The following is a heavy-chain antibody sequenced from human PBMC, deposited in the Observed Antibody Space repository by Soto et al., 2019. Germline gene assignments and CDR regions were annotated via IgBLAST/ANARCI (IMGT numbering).Heavy chain of an antibody. CDR3: ARVVSGSYLDY. Sequence: QVQLQESGPGLVKASQTLSLTCTVSGGTITTGGHFWSWIRQYPGKGLEWIGYIYYSGTTHYNPSLKSRVTISIDTSKNQFSLNLSSVTAADTAVYYCARVVSGSYLDYWGQGTLVNVSS. CDR2: IYYSGTT. CDR1: GGTITTGGHF. D-gene: IGHD1-26*01. J-gene: IGHJ4*02. V-gene: IGHV4-31*03.